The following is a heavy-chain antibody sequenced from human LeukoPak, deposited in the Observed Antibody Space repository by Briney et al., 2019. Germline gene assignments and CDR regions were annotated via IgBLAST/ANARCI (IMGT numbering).Heavy chain of an antibody. CDR1: GFTFSSYA. J-gene: IGHJ6*03. CDR3: ARDLYSSSWYYYYYMDV. CDR2: ISGSGGST. V-gene: IGHV3-23*01. Sequence: GGSLRLSCAASGFTFSSYAMSWVRQAPGKGLEWVSAISGSGGSTYYADSVKGRFTISRDNSKNTLYLQMNSLRAEDTAVYYCARDLYSSSWYYYYYMDVWGKGTTVTVSS. D-gene: IGHD6-13*01.